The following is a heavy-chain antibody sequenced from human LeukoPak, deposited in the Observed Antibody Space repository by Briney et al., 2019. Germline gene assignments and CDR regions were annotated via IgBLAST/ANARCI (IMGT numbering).Heavy chain of an antibody. D-gene: IGHD1-26*01. V-gene: IGHV3-21*01. CDR1: GFTISNYI. CDR3: ARAPPSIVGATRHEY. J-gene: IGHJ4*02. Sequence: GGSLRLSWSASGFTISNYIMSWVRQAPGEWLEWGSSITSRSYIYYSDSMKGRFTISRDNAENSLYLQMNSLRVEDTAVYYCARAPPSIVGATRHEYWGQGTLVTVSS. CDR2: ITSRSYI.